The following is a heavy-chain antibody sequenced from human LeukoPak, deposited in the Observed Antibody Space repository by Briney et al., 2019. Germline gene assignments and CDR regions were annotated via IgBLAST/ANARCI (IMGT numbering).Heavy chain of an antibody. CDR2: IYYSGST. CDR1: GGSISSYY. J-gene: IGHJ4*02. V-gene: IGHV4-59*01. CDR3: ARDLSDGYNLPGY. Sequence: SETLSLTCTVSGGSISSYYWSWIRQPPGKGLEWIGYIYYSGSTNYNPSLKSRVTISVDTSKNQFSLKLGSVTAADTAVYYCARDLSDGYNLPGYWGQGTLVTVSS. D-gene: IGHD5-24*01.